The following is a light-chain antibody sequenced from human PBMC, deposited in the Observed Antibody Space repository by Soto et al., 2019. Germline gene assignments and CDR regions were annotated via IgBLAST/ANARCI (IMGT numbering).Light chain of an antibody. Sequence: DIQVTQSPSSLSASVGDRVTITCRASQSIFNYLNWYQQKPGKAPKLLIYAASSLQSGVPSRFSGGGAGTDFTLTISSLQPEDFATYDCQQSYSSPWTFGLGTNVEIK. V-gene: IGKV1-39*01. CDR3: QQSYSSPWT. J-gene: IGKJ1*01. CDR1: QSIFNY. CDR2: AAS.